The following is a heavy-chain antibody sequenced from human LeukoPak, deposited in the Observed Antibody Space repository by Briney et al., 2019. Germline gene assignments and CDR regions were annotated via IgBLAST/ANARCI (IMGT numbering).Heavy chain of an antibody. CDR3: ARIAVGEYNFHH. D-gene: IGHD6-19*01. V-gene: IGHV3-74*01. CDR2: INPDGSTA. J-gene: IGHJ4*02. Sequence: GGSLRLSCAVSEFTFSTYWMHWVGQAPGKGLVWVARINPDGSTASYAGSVEGRFTISRDNAKNTLYLQMNSLRAEDTAVYFCARIAVGEYNFHHCGQGTLVTVSS. CDR1: EFTFSTYW.